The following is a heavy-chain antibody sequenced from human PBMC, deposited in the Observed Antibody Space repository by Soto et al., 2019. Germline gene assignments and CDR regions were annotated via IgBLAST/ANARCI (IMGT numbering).Heavy chain of an antibody. CDR3: ARGGTGYSYGQGWFDP. J-gene: IGHJ5*02. CDR1: GGSFSGYY. V-gene: IGHV4-34*01. Sequence: QVQLQQWGAGLLKPSETLSLTCAVYGGSFSGYYWSWIRQPPGKGLEWIGEINHSGSTNYNPSLKSRVTISVDTSKIQFSQKLSSVTAADTAVYYCARGGTGYSYGQGWFDPWGQGTLVTVSS. CDR2: INHSGST. D-gene: IGHD5-18*01.